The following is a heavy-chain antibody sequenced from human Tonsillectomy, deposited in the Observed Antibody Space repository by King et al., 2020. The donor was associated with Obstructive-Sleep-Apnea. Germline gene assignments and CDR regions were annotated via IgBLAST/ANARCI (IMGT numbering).Heavy chain of an antibody. Sequence: VQLVESGRGLVQPGGSLRLSCAASGFTFSDHYMDWVRQAPGKGLEWVGRTRNKANSYTTEYAASVKDRFTISRDDSKNSLYLQMNSLKTEDTAVYYCARTYYDSSGYYSFDYWGQGTLVTVSS. CDR2: TRNKANSYTT. CDR1: GFTFSDHY. D-gene: IGHD3-22*01. J-gene: IGHJ4*02. CDR3: ARTYYDSSGYYSFDY. V-gene: IGHV3-72*01.